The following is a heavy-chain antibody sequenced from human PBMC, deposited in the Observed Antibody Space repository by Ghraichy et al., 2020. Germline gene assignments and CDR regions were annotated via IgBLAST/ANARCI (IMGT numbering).Heavy chain of an antibody. CDR3: ARGGFGDSVFRLHV. CDR1: GDSVSSNSAA. CDR2: TYYRSRWYY. V-gene: IGHV6-1*01. Sequence: SQTLSLTCAISGDSVSSNSAAWNWVRQSTSRGLEWLGRTYYRSRWYYDYALSMNGRIIINPDTSTNHFSLHLNSVTPEDTAVYYCARGGFGDSVFRLHVWGQGTAVTVSS. D-gene: IGHD4-17*01. J-gene: IGHJ6*02.